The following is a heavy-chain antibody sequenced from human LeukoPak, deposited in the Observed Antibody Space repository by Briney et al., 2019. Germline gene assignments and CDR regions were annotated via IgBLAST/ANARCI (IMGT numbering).Heavy chain of an antibody. V-gene: IGHV3-33*01. CDR1: GFTFRNYG. Sequence: PGGSLRLSCAASGFTFRNYGMHWVRQAPGKGLEWVAVVWYDGSNKCYIDSVKGRFTISRDNSKNTVFLQMNSLRAEDTAVYYCVRDTAAAFDVWGQGTMVTVSS. J-gene: IGHJ3*01. CDR2: VWYDGSNK. CDR3: VRDTAAAFDV. D-gene: IGHD5-18*01.